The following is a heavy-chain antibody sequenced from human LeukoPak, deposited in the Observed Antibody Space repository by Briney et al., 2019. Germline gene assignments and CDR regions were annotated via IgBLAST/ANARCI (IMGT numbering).Heavy chain of an antibody. CDR2: INPSGGST. CDR3: ARGLIVVVVAPEKNWFDP. J-gene: IGHJ5*02. V-gene: IGHV1-46*01. CDR1: GYTFTSYY. Sequence: ASVKVSCKASGYTFTSYYMHRVRQAPGQGVEWMGIINPSGGSTSYAQKFQGRVTMTRDTSTSTVYMELSSLRSEDTAVYYCARGLIVVVVAPEKNWFDPWGQGTLVTVSS. D-gene: IGHD2-15*01.